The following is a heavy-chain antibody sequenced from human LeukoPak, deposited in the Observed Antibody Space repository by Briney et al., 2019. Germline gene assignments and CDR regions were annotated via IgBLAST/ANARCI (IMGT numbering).Heavy chain of an antibody. Sequence: ASVKVSCKASGYTFTSYDINWVRQATGQGLEWMGWMNPNSGNTGYAQKFQGRVTMTRYTSISTAYMELSSLRSEDTAVYYCARGRCIWGYCSSTYWFDPWGQGTLVTVSS. J-gene: IGHJ5*02. V-gene: IGHV1-8*01. CDR1: GYTFTSYD. CDR2: MNPNSGNT. D-gene: IGHD2-2*01. CDR3: ARGRCIWGYCSSTYWFDP.